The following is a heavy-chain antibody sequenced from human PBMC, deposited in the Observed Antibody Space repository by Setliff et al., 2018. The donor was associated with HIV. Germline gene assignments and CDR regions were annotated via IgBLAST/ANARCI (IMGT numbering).Heavy chain of an antibody. D-gene: IGHD3-22*01. CDR2: IYYSGST. Sequence: SETLSLTCTVSGGSISNSRYYWSWIRQPPGKGLEWIGSIYYSGSTYYNPSLKSRVTISVDTSKNQFSLKLSSVTAADTAVFYCASRVYYYDSSGYLREEGFDPWGQGTLVTVSS. J-gene: IGHJ5*02. V-gene: IGHV4-39*01. CDR1: GGSISNSRYY. CDR3: ASRVYYYDSSGYLREEGFDP.